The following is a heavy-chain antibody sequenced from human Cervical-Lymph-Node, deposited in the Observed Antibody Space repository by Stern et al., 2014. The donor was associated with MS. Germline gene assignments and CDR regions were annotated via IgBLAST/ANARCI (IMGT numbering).Heavy chain of an antibody. Sequence: EVHLVESGGGLVQPGRSLRLSCAASGFTFENHAMHWVRQAPGKGLEWVSGISWNGGTSGYAGSLKGRFTVSRDNDKNALYLQMSSLRLEDTAVYYCAKGPKFDFYYGMDVWGQGTTVTVSS. V-gene: IGHV3-9*01. D-gene: IGHD3-16*01. CDR2: ISWNGGTS. CDR1: GFTFENHA. J-gene: IGHJ6*02. CDR3: AKGPKFDFYYGMDV.